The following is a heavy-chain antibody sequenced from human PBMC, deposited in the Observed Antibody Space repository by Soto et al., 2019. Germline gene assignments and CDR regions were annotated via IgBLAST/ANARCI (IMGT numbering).Heavy chain of an antibody. V-gene: IGHV2-5*02. CDR2: IYWDDDK. CDR3: XXVXXCISFSCSNWFDP. CDR1: GFSLSTSGVG. J-gene: IGHJ5*02. Sequence: QITLKESGPTLVKPTQTLTLTCTFSGFSLSTSGVGVGWIRQPPGKALEWLALIYWDDDKRYSPSLKSRLTXXXXXXXXXXXXXXXXXXXXXXXXXXXXXVXXCISFSCSNWFDPWGQGTLVTVSS. D-gene: IGHD2-2*01.